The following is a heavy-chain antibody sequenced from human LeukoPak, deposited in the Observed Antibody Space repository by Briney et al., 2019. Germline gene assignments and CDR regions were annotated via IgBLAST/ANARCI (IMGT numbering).Heavy chain of an antibody. Sequence: PGGSLRLSCTASGFTFDDYAMHWVRQAPGKGLEWVSGISWNSGRIDYADSVKGRFTISRDNVKNSLYLQMNSLRAEDTAFYYCAKDRGSGLYYYIMDVWGQGTTVTVSS. CDR1: GFTFDDYA. CDR3: AKDRGSGLYYYIMDV. V-gene: IGHV3-9*01. CDR2: ISWNSGRI. J-gene: IGHJ6*02. D-gene: IGHD6-19*01.